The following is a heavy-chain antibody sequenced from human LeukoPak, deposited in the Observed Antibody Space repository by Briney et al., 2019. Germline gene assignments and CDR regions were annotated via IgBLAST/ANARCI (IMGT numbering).Heavy chain of an antibody. Sequence: GGSLRLSCAASGFTVSSNYMSWVRQAPGKGLEWVSVIYSGGSTYYADSVKGRFTISRDNSKNTLYLQMNSLRAEDTAVYYCARAPSGWYKSRGLDFDYWGQGALVTVSS. CDR2: IYSGGST. CDR3: ARAPSGWYKSRGLDFDY. D-gene: IGHD6-19*01. J-gene: IGHJ4*02. V-gene: IGHV3-66*01. CDR1: GFTVSSNY.